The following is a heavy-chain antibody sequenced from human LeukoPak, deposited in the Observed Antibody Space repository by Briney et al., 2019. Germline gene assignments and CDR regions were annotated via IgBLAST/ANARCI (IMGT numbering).Heavy chain of an antibody. CDR1: GFTFSSYW. Sequence: SGGSLRLSCAASGFTFSSYWMSWVRQAPGKGLEWVANIKQDGSEKYYVDSVKGRFTISRDNAKNSLYLQMNSLRAEDTAVYYCAREGYSYGYPFDHWGQGTLVTVSS. D-gene: IGHD5-18*01. V-gene: IGHV3-7*03. J-gene: IGHJ4*02. CDR3: AREGYSYGYPFDH. CDR2: IKQDGSEK.